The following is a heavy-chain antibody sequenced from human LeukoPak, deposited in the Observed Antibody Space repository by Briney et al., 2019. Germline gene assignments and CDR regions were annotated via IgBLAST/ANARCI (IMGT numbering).Heavy chain of an antibody. Sequence: ASVKVSCKASGYTFTSYDINWVRQATGQGLEWMGWMNPNSGNTGYAQKFQGRVTMTRNTSISTAYMELSSLRSEDTAVYYCAREGAAAGTENWFDPWGQGTLVTVSS. V-gene: IGHV1-8*01. CDR1: GYTFTSYD. D-gene: IGHD6-13*01. J-gene: IGHJ5*02. CDR3: AREGAAAGTENWFDP. CDR2: MNPNSGNT.